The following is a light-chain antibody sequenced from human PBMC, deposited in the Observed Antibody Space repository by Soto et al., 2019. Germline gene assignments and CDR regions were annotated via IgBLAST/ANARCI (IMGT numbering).Light chain of an antibody. CDR1: HGVRAY. J-gene: IGKJ2*01. CDR2: AAS. V-gene: IGKV1-39*01. CDR3: QQSDRTPHT. Sequence: DIQMTQSPSSLSASVGDRVTITCRASHGVRAYLLWYQQTQGRAPKLLIYAASNLVSGVPSRFSGSGSGTNFSLTISSLQPEGFATYYCQQSDRTPHTFGQGTKLE.